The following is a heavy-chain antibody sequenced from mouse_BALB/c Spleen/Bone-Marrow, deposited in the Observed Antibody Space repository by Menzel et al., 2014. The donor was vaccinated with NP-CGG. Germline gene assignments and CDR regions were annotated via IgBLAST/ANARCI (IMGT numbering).Heavy chain of an antibody. J-gene: IGHJ3*01. CDR1: GFTFSTYA. D-gene: IGHD1-1*01. CDR3: ARDGYGSSD. V-gene: IGHV5-9-4*01. Sequence: DVMLVESGGVLVKPGGSLKLSCAASGFTFSTYAMSWVRQSPEKRLEWVAEISSGGSYTYYPDTVTGRFTISRDNAKNTLDLEMSSLRSEDTAMYYCARDGYGSSDWGQGTLVTVSA. CDR2: ISSGGSYT.